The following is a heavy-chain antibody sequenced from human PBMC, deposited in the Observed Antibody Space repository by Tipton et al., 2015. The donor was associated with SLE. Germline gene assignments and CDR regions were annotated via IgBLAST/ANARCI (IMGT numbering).Heavy chain of an antibody. V-gene: IGHV4-38-2*01. Sequence: TLSLTCAVSGYSISSGYYWGWIRQPPGKGLEWIGSIYHSGSTYYNPSLKSRVTISVDTSKNQFSLKLSSVTAADTAVYYCARRTMIVGRFDYWGQGTLVTVSS. CDR1: GYSISSGYY. CDR2: IYHSGST. D-gene: IGHD3-22*01. J-gene: IGHJ4*02. CDR3: ARRTMIVGRFDY.